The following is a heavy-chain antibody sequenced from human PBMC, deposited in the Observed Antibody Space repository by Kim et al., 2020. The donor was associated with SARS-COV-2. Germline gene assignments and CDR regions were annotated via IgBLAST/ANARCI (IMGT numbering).Heavy chain of an antibody. D-gene: IGHD3-10*01. Sequence: TNYAQKFQGRVTMTRDTSISTAYMELSRLRSDDTVVYYCARGRGRDPFDYWGQGTLVTVSS. V-gene: IGHV1-2*05. J-gene: IGHJ4*02. CDR3: ARGRGRDPFDY. CDR2: T.